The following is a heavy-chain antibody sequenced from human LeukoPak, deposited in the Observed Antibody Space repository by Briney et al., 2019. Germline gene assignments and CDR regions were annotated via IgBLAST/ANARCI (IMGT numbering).Heavy chain of an antibody. Sequence: PGGSLRLSCAASGFTFSSYWMSWVRQAPGKGLEWVANIKQDGSEKYYVDSVKGRFTIPRDNAKNSLYLQMNSLRAEDTAVYYCARGYSGYDFWDWGQGTLVTVSS. D-gene: IGHD5-12*01. V-gene: IGHV3-7*01. CDR3: ARGYSGYDFWD. J-gene: IGHJ4*02. CDR2: IKQDGSEK. CDR1: GFTFSSYW.